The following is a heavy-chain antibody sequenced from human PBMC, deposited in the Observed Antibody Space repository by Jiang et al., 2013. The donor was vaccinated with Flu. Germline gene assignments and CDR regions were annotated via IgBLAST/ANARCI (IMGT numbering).Heavy chain of an antibody. J-gene: IGHJ4*02. CDR2: ISGSGGST. CDR1: GFTFSNYA. CDR3: AKDGAWDYGTVGYYFDY. D-gene: IGHD4-17*01. Sequence: VQLVESGGGLVQPGGSLRLSCAASGFTFSNYAMNWVRQAPGKGLEWVSGISGSGGSTYYADSVKGRFTISRDNSKNTLYLQMNSLRAEDTAVYYCAKDGAWDYGTVGYYFDYWGQGTLVTVSS. V-gene: IGHV3-23*04.